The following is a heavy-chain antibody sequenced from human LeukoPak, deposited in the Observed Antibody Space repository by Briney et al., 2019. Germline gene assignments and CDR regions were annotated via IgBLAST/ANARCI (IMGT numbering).Heavy chain of an antibody. D-gene: IGHD3-10*01. V-gene: IGHV4-59*12. J-gene: IGHJ6*02. CDR2: IYHSGST. CDR3: AKDPNLLWFGSYPSYGMDV. CDR1: GGSISSYY. Sequence: SETLSLTFTVSGGSISSYYWSWIRQPPGKGLEWIGYIYHSGSTYYNPSLKSRVTISVDRSKNQFSLKLSSVTAADTAVYYCAKDPNLLWFGSYPSYGMDVWGQGTTVTVSS.